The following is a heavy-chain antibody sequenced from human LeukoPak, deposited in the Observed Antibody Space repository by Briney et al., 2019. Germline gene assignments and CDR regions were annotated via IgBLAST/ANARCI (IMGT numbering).Heavy chain of an antibody. J-gene: IGHJ4*02. D-gene: IGHD3-10*01. V-gene: IGHV3-23*01. CDR1: GFTFSSYA. Sequence: GGSLRLSCAASGFTFSSYAMSWVRQAPGKGLEWVSAISGSGGSTYYADSVKGRFTISRDNSKNTLYLQMNSLRAEDTAVYYCAKPDHITMVRGVFDYWGQGTLVTVSS. CDR3: AKPDHITMVRGVFDY. CDR2: ISGSGGST.